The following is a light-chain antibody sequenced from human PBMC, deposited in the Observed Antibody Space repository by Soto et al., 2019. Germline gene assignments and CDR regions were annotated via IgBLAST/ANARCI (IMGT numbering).Light chain of an antibody. CDR2: KAS. CDR1: QTISSW. CDR3: QHYNSYSEA. J-gene: IGKJ1*01. Sequence: DIQMTQYTSALCGCEGDKVAISCRASQTISSWLAWYQQKPGKAPKLLIYKASTLKSGVPSRFSGSGSGTEFTLTISSLQPDDFATYYCQHYNSYSEAFGQGTKVDNK. V-gene: IGKV1-5*03.